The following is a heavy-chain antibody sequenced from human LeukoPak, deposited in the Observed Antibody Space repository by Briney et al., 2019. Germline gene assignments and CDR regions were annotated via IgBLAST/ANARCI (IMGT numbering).Heavy chain of an antibody. CDR2: ISWNSGSI. CDR1: GFTFDDYA. Sequence: GGSLRLSCAASGFTFDDYAMHWVRQAPGKGLEWVSGISWNSGSIGYADSVKGRFTISRDNAKNSLYLQMNSLRAEDTALYFCAKDIVTMVRGVLKTWGQGTLVTVSS. V-gene: IGHV3-9*01. CDR3: AKDIVTMVRGVLKT. D-gene: IGHD3-10*01. J-gene: IGHJ4*02.